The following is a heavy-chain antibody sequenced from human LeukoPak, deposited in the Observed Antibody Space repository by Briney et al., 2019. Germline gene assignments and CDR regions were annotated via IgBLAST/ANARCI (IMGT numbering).Heavy chain of an antibody. V-gene: IGHV3-23*01. Sequence: GGSLRLSCAASGFSFSTYSFSWVRQAPGKGLEWVSGISASGGDTFYADSVKGRFTISRDNSKNTLSLQMNSLRVEDTAIYYCAKDVRRCNGACTWGQGTLVTVSS. CDR3: AKDVRRCNGACT. CDR1: GFSFSTYS. J-gene: IGHJ5*02. D-gene: IGHD2-8*01. CDR2: ISASGGDT.